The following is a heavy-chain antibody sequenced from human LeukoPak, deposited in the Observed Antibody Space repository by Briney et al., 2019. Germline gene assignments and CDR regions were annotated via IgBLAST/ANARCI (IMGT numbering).Heavy chain of an antibody. CDR3: ARDDPYYDSSGSLDY. Sequence: SETLFLTCTVSGGSISSDYWSWIRQSPGKGLEWIGYVYYSGSTNYNPSLKSRVTISVDTSKNQFSLKLSSVTAADTAVYYCARDDPYYDSSGSLDYWGQGTLVTVSS. CDR1: GGSISSDY. CDR2: VYYSGST. D-gene: IGHD3-22*01. J-gene: IGHJ4*02. V-gene: IGHV4-59*01.